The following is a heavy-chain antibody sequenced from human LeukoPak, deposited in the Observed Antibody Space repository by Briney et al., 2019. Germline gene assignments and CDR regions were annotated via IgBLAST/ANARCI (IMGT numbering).Heavy chain of an antibody. V-gene: IGHV3-15*01. CDR3: TTVPDYDFWSGYRDY. Sequence: GRSLRLSCAASGFTFSNAWMSWVRQAPGKGLEWVGRIKSKTDGGTTDYAAPVKGRFTISRDDSKNTLYLQMNSLKTEDTAVYYCTTVPDYDFWSGYRDYWGQGTLVTVSS. CDR1: GFTFSNAW. CDR2: IKSKTDGGTT. J-gene: IGHJ4*02. D-gene: IGHD3-3*01.